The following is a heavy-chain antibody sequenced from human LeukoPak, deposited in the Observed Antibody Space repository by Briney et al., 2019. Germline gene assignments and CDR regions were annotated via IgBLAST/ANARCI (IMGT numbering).Heavy chain of an antibody. Sequence: GGSLRLSCAASGFTVSSNYMSWVRQAPGKGLEWVSVIYSGGSTYYADSVKGRFTISRDNSKNTLYPQMNSLRAEDTAVYYCARESYDSSGLYYFDYWGQGTLVTVSS. D-gene: IGHD3-22*01. J-gene: IGHJ4*02. CDR3: ARESYDSSGLYYFDY. CDR2: IYSGGST. CDR1: GFTVSSNY. V-gene: IGHV3-53*01.